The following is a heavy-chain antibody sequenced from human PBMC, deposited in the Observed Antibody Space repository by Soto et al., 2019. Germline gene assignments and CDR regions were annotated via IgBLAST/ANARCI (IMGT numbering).Heavy chain of an antibody. CDR2: INPSGGST. Sequence: QVQLVQSGAEVKKPGASVKVSCKASGYTFTSYYMHWVPQAPGQGLVWMGIINPSGGSTSYAQQVQGRVTMTRDTSTSTVYMELSSLRSEDTAGYYCARAMETSAFDYWGKGTLVTVSS. V-gene: IGHV1-46*03. J-gene: IGHJ4*02. D-gene: IGHD3-10*01. CDR3: ARAMETSAFDY. CDR1: GYTFTSYY.